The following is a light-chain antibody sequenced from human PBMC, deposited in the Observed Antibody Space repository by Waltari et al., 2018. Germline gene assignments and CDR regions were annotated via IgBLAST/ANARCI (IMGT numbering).Light chain of an antibody. V-gene: IGKV1-39*01. CDR3: QQSYGPPYT. CDR1: QAISIY. J-gene: IGKJ2*01. Sequence: DIQMTQSPSSLSASVGDRVTITCRASQAISIYLNWYQQKLGKAPKLLIYGKSSLQSGVPSRFSGSGSGTDFTLTINTLQPEDFATYFCQQSYGPPYTFGQGTRLEIK. CDR2: GKS.